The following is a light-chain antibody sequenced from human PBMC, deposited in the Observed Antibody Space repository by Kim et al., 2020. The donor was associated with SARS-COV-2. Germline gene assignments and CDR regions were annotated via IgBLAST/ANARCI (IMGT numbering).Light chain of an antibody. J-gene: IGKJ4*01. CDR1: QDISNY. Sequence: ASVGDRVTITCRASQDISNYLTWFQQRPGKVPERLIYAASSLQSGVPSRFSGSGSGTEFTLTISSLQPEDFATYYCLQHSSYPFTFGGGTKVDIK. CDR2: AAS. V-gene: IGKV1-17*03. CDR3: LQHSSYPFT.